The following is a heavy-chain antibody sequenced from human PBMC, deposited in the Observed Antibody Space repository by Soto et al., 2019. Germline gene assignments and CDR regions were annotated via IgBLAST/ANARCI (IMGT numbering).Heavy chain of an antibody. V-gene: IGHV3-48*01. D-gene: IGHD4-4*01. CDR2: ISSSSSTI. CDR1: GFTFSSYS. J-gene: IGHJ6*03. CDR3: ARDRSTVTNYYYYYMDV. Sequence: EVQLVESGGGLVQPGGSLRLSCAASGFTFSSYSMNWVRQAPGEGLEWVSYISSSSSTIYYADSVKGRFTISRDNAKNSLYLQMNSLRAEDTAVYYCARDRSTVTNYYYYYMDVWGKGTTVTVSS.